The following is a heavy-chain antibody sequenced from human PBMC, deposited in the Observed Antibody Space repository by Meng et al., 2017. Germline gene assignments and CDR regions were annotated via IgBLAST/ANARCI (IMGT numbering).Heavy chain of an antibody. J-gene: IGHJ4*02. CDR3: AKGYYYDSSGYYLVFDY. D-gene: IGHD3-22*01. CDR1: GFTFSSYA. V-gene: IGHV3-23*01. Sequence: GESLKISCAASGFTFSSYAMSWVRQAPGKGLEWVSAISGSGGSTYYADSVKGRFTISRDNSKNTLYLQMNSLRAEDTAVYCCAKGYYYDSSGYYLVFDYWGQGTLVTVSS. CDR2: ISGSGGST.